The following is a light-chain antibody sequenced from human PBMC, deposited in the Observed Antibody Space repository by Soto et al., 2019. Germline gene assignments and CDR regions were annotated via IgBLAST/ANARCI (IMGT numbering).Light chain of an antibody. Sequence: EIVLTQSPGTLSLSPGERATLSCRARQSVSGYLAWYQQKPGQAPRLLIYDASNRATGIPARFSGSGSGTDFTLTISSLEPEDFAIYYCQQRSDWPWTFGQGTKVEIK. J-gene: IGKJ1*01. V-gene: IGKV3-11*01. CDR1: QSVSGY. CDR3: QQRSDWPWT. CDR2: DAS.